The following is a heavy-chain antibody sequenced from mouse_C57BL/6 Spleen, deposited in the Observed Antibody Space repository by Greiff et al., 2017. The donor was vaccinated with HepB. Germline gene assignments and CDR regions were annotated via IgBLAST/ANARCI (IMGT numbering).Heavy chain of an antibody. D-gene: IGHD1-1*02. Sequence: VQLQQSDAELVKPGASVKISCKVSGYTFTDHTIHWMKQRPEQGLDWIGYIYPRDGSTKYNEKFKGKATLTADKSSSTAYMQLNSLTSEDSAVYFCARNGGNYPYAMDYWGQRTSVTVSS. V-gene: IGHV1-78*01. J-gene: IGHJ4*01. CDR3: ARNGGNYPYAMDY. CDR2: IYPRDGST. CDR1: GYTFTDHT.